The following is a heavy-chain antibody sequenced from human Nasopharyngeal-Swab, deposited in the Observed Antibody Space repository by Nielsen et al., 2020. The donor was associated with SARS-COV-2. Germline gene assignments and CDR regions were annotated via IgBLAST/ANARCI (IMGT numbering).Heavy chain of an antibody. CDR3: ARGVPITLVGVVSSGGNQFDP. V-gene: IGHV4-59*08. CDR2: IYYSGST. Sequence: SETLSLTCTVFGGSISTYYWSWIRQAPGKGLEWIGYIYYSGSTNYNPSLKSRVTISVDTSKNQFSLKLSSVTAADTAVYYCARGVPITLVGVVSSGGNQFDPWGQGTLVTVSS. CDR1: GGSISTYY. J-gene: IGHJ5*02. D-gene: IGHD3-3*01.